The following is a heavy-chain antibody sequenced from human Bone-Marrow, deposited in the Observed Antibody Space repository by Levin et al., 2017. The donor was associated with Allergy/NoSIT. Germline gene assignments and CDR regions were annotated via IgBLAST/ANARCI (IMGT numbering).Heavy chain of an antibody. CDR2: ISYDESHK. CDR1: GFTFSAYG. V-gene: IGHV3-33*05. CDR3: TRDRGEWGQFYFDY. D-gene: IGHD1-26*01. J-gene: IGHJ4*02. Sequence: PGGSLRLSCAASGFTFSAYGMHWVRQAPGRGLEWVAVISYDESHKYYADSVKGRFTMSRDNSKNTLYLQMNSLRAEDTAVYYCTRDRGEWGQFYFDYWGQGTLVTVSS.